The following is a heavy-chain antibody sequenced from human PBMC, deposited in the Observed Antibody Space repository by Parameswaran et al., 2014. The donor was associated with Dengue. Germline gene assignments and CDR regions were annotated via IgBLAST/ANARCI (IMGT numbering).Heavy chain of an antibody. V-gene: IGHV5-10-1*01. CDR2: IDPSDSYT. Sequence: VRPEPGKGLEWMGRIDPSDSYTNYSPSFQGHVTISADKSISTAYLQWSSLKASDTAMYYCATPYYYDSSGYYGYYYYGMDVWGQGTTVTVSS. J-gene: IGHJ6*02. D-gene: IGHD3-22*01. CDR3: ATPYYYDSSGYYGYYYYGMDV.